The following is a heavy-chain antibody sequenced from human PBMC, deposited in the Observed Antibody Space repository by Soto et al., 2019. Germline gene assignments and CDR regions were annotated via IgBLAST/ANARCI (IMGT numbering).Heavy chain of an antibody. CDR3: ARHEWAEIYGMDV. D-gene: IGHD2-8*01. CDR1: GGSISSSSYY. CDR2: IYYSGST. Sequence: LSHTCTVSGGSISSSSYYWGWIRQPPGKGLEWIGSIYYSGSTYYNPSLKSRVTISVDTSKNQFSLKLSSVTAADTAVYYCARHEWAEIYGMDVWGQGTTVTVSS. J-gene: IGHJ6*01. V-gene: IGHV4-39*01.